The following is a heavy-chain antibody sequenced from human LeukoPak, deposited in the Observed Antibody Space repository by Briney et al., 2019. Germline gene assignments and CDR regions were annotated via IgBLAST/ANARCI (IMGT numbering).Heavy chain of an antibody. CDR3: AKDWTPHNRVYDCLDA. CDR1: GFAFGVHA. D-gene: IGHD3-16*01. V-gene: IGHV3-23*01. Sequence: PGGSLRLSCVGSGFAFGVHAMSWVRQAPGKGPEWVATIGSGADLFYAESVKGRFTIFRDDPRNTVWLQMNSLRAEDTALYYCAKDWTPHNRVYDCLDAWGQGTQVTVSS. J-gene: IGHJ5*02. CDR2: IGSGADL.